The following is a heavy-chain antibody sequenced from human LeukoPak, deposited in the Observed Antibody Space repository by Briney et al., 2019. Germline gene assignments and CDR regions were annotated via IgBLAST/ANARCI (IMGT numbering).Heavy chain of an antibody. V-gene: IGHV4-39*01. CDR3: ARYVVYGSGKYYFDY. CDR2: INYSGST. J-gene: IGHJ4*02. CDR1: GGSVSSTTYN. D-gene: IGHD3-10*01. Sequence: SETLSLTCTVSGGSVSSTTYNWSWIRQPPGKGLEWITSINYSGSTYYNPSLKSRVTISVDTSENQFSLKLSSVTAADTAVYYCARYVVYGSGKYYFDYWGKGTLVTVSS.